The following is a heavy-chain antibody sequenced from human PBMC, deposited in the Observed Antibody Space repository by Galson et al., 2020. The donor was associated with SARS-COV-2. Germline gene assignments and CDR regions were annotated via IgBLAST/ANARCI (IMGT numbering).Heavy chain of an antibody. J-gene: IGHJ4*02. CDR2: IYSSGST. D-gene: IGHD3-3*01. CDR3: ARGATIFGGVIRPFDY. CDR1: GGSISSYY. Sequence: SETLSLTCTVSGGSISSYYWSWIRQPPGKGLEWLGYIYSSGSTNYNPSLKSRVTISVDTSKNQFSLKPSSVTAADTAVYYCARGATIFGGVIRPFDYWGQGTLFTVSS. V-gene: IGHV4-59*01.